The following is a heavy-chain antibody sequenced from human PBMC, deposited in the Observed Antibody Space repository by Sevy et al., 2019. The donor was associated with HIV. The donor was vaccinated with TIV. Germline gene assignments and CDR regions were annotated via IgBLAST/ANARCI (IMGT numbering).Heavy chain of an antibody. CDR1: GFSFDSYG. D-gene: IGHD3-22*01. Sequence: GGSLRLSCAVSGFSFDSYGMTWVRQAPGKGLEWVSGISGSGTRTYYADSVKGRFSISRDNSKNRLYLQMNSLRSEDTANDYCGKGGGGHYDPDEIGYYFYYYNMDVWGKGTTVTVSS. CDR3: GKGGGGHYDPDEIGYYFYYYNMDV. V-gene: IGHV3-23*01. CDR2: ISGSGTRT. J-gene: IGHJ6*03.